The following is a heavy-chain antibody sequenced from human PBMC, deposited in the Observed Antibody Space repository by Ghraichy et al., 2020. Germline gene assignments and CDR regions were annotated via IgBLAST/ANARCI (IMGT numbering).Heavy chain of an antibody. V-gene: IGHV4-59*08. J-gene: IGHJ4*02. CDR3: ARHLGDDYNPDYFDY. D-gene: IGHD5-24*01. CDR2: IYDSGST. Sequence: PETLSLTCTVSGDSISNYYWSWIRQPPGKGLEWIGYIYDSGSTNYNPSLKSRVTISVDTSKRQFSLKLSSVTAADTAVYYCARHLGDDYNPDYFDYWGQGTLVTVSS. CDR1: GDSISNYY.